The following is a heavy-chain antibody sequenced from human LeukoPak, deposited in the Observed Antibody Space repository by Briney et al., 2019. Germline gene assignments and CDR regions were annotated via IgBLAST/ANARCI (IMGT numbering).Heavy chain of an antibody. D-gene: IGHD4-11*01. Sequence: SETLSLTCAVYGGSFSGYYWSWIRQPPGKGLEWIGEINHSGSTNYNPSLKSRVTISVDTSKNQFSLKLSSVTAADTAVYYCARGCSNSDYWGQGTLVTVSS. J-gene: IGHJ4*02. CDR3: ARGCSNSDY. V-gene: IGHV4-34*01. CDR1: GGSFSGYY. CDR2: INHSGST.